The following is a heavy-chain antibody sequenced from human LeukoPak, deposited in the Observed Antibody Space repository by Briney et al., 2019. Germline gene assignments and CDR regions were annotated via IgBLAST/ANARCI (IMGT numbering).Heavy chain of an antibody. J-gene: IGHJ4*02. Sequence: GGSLRLSCAASGFTFSSYAMSWVRQAPGKGLEWVSAISGSGGSTYYADSVKGRFTISRDNSKNTLYLQMNSPRAEDTAVYYCAKDSWEQQRGYFDYWGQGTLVTVSS. CDR2: ISGSGGST. CDR3: AKDSWEQQRGYFDY. V-gene: IGHV3-23*01. D-gene: IGHD6-13*01. CDR1: GFTFSSYA.